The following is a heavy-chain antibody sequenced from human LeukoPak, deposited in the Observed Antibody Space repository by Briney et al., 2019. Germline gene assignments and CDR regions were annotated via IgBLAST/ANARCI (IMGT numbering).Heavy chain of an antibody. CDR1: GYTFTSYY. CDR3: AGRLPVAGDYYYYGMDV. D-gene: IGHD6-19*01. V-gene: IGHV1-46*01. Sequence: ASVKVSCKASGYTFTSYYMHWVRQAPGQGLEWMGIINPSGGSTSYARKFQGRVTMTRDTSTSTVYMELSSLRSEDTAVYYCAGRLPVAGDYYYYGMDVWGQGTTVTVSS. J-gene: IGHJ6*02. CDR2: INPSGGST.